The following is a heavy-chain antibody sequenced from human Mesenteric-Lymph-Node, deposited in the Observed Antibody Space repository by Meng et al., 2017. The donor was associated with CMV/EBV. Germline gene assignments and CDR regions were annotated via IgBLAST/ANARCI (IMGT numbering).Heavy chain of an antibody. J-gene: IGHJ6*02. Sequence: ISSSNWWSLVRQPPGKGLEWIGEIYHSGSTNYNPSLKSRVTISVDKSKNQFSLKLSSVTAADTAVYYCARAEGTTVTTTDYYYGMDVWGQGTTVTVSS. CDR3: ARAEGTTVTTTDYYYGMDV. V-gene: IGHV4-4*02. CDR2: IYHSGST. D-gene: IGHD4-11*01. CDR1: ISSSNW.